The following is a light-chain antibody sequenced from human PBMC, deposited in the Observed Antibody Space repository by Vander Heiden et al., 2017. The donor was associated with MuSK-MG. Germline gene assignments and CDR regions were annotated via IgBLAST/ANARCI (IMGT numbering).Light chain of an antibody. J-gene: IGKJ1*01. CDR3: QQLNSYPRT. Sequence: IQLTQSPSFLSASAGDRVTLTCRASQGISSYLAWYQQKPGQAPKLLIYAASTLQSGVPSRFSGSGSGTEFTLTISSLQPEDFATYFCQQLNSYPRTFGQGTKVEIK. CDR1: QGISSY. V-gene: IGKV1-9*01. CDR2: AAS.